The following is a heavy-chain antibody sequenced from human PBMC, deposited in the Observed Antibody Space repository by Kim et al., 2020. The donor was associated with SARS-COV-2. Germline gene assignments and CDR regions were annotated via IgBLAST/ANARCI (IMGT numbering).Heavy chain of an antibody. V-gene: IGHV4-59*11. Sequence: SETLSLTCTVSVASISSHYWNWIRQSPGRGLEWIGYIYHSGSTDYNPSLKSRVSMSIDVSKNQFTLRLRSVAAADSAIYYCARDTVRGGTDVWGQGTTVTVSS. J-gene: IGHJ6*02. CDR1: VASISSHY. D-gene: IGHD3-10*01. CDR3: ARDTVRGGTDV. CDR2: IYHSGST.